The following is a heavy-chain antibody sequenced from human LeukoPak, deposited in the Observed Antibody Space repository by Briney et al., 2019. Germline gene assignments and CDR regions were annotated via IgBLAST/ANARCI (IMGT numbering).Heavy chain of an antibody. CDR1: GYTFTGFY. CDR3: VRVSPYHFGLDS. V-gene: IGHV1-2*02. Sequence: ASVKVSCKTSGYTFTGFYLHWVRQAPGQGLEWMGWINPNSGDTKYSQKSQGRVTMTGDSSISTGYMELSSLRSDDTAVYFCVRVSPYHFGLDSWGQGALVTVSS. J-gene: IGHJ4*02. CDR2: INPNSGDT. D-gene: IGHD3-3*01.